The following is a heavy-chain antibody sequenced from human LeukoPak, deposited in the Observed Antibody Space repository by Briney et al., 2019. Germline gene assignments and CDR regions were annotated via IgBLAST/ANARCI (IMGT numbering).Heavy chain of an antibody. CDR1: GFTFSDYY. Sequence: GGSLRLSCAASGFTFSDYYMSWIRHAPGKGLEWVSYISSSGSTIYYADSVKGRFTISRDNAKNSLYLQMNSLRAEDTAVYYCARRYSSSWYPYFDYWGQGTLVTVSS. V-gene: IGHV3-11*04. D-gene: IGHD6-13*01. J-gene: IGHJ4*02. CDR2: ISSSGSTI. CDR3: ARRYSSSWYPYFDY.